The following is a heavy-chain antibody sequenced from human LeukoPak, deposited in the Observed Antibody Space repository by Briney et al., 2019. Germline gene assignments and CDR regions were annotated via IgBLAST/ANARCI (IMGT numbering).Heavy chain of an antibody. D-gene: IGHD3-10*01. Sequence: HPGGSLRLSCAASGFIFSSYSMNWVRQAPGKGLEWVSSISSSSGYIYYADSVKGRFTISRDNAKNSLYLQMNSLRAEDTAVYYCARDRTYGSGSYSLDYWGQGTLVTVSS. V-gene: IGHV3-21*01. CDR3: ARDRTYGSGSYSLDY. J-gene: IGHJ4*02. CDR1: GFIFSSYS. CDR2: ISSSSGYI.